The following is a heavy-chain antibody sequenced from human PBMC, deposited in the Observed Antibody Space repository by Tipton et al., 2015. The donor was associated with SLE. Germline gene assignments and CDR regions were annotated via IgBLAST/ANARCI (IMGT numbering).Heavy chain of an antibody. V-gene: IGHV4-34*01. D-gene: IGHD3-10*01. Sequence: LRLSCAVYGGSFSGYYWSWIRQPPGKGLEWIGEINQSGSTNYNPSLKSRVTISVDTSKNQFSLKLSSVTAADTAVYYCARVLSMVRGVKDYWGQGTLVTVSS. CDR1: GGSFSGYY. J-gene: IGHJ4*02. CDR2: INQSGST. CDR3: ARVLSMVRGVKDY.